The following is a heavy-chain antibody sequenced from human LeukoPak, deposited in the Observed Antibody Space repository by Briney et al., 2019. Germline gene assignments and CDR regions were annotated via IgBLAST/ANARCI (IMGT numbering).Heavy chain of an antibody. CDR2: INPNSGGT. CDR3: ARDLGRGGSYLNWFDP. V-gene: IGHV1-2*02. D-gene: IGHD1-26*01. CDR1: EYTFTSYN. Sequence: GASVKVSCKAFEYTFTSYNMHWVRQAPGQGLEWMGWINPNSGGTNYAQKFQGRVTMTRDTSISTAYMELSRLRSDDTAVYYCARDLGRGGSYLNWFDPWGQGTLVTVSS. J-gene: IGHJ5*02.